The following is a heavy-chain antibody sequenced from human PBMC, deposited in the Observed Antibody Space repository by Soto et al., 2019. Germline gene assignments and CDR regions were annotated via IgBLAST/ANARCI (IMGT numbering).Heavy chain of an antibody. CDR1: GYTFTGYY. V-gene: IGHV1-2*02. CDR2: INPNSGGT. J-gene: IGHJ5*01. Sequence: VASAKVSLKASGYTFTGYYIHWVRQAPGQGLEWMGWINPNSGGTNYAQKFQGRVTMTRDTSISTAYMELSRLRSDDTAVYYCARANYDFWGGYVNWFDSWGQGTLVTVSS. CDR3: ARANYDFWGGYVNWFDS. D-gene: IGHD3-3*01.